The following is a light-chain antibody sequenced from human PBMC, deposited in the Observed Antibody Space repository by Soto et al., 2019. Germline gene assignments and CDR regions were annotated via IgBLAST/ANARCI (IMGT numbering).Light chain of an antibody. Sequence: HSVLTPPPSASGTPGQRVTISCSGSSSNIGRNTVNWYQQLPGTAPKLLIFSNNQRPSGVPDRFSGSKSGTSGSLAISGLQSEDEADYYCAAWDDSLIGVVFGGGTKVTVL. CDR3: AAWDDSLIGVV. V-gene: IGLV1-44*01. CDR2: SNN. CDR1: SSNIGRNT. J-gene: IGLJ2*01.